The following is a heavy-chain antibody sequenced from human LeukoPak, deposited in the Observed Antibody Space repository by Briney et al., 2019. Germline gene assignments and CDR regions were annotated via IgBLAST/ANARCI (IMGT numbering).Heavy chain of an antibody. CDR1: GYTFTTYA. Sequence: ASVKVSCKASGYTFTTYAMNWVRQAPGQGLEWMGWINTKTGNPTYAQGFTGRFVFSLDTSVSTAFLQISSLKAEDTAVYYCARISGDFGHLGDPWGQGTLVTVSS. V-gene: IGHV7-4-1*02. CDR2: INTKTGNP. J-gene: IGHJ5*02. D-gene: IGHD3-16*01. CDR3: ARISGDFGHLGDP.